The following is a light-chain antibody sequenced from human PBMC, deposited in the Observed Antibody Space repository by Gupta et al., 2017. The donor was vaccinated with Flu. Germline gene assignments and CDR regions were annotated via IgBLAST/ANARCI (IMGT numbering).Light chain of an antibody. CDR2: EDK. V-gene: IGLV6-57*01. CDR3: QSYDPTSVV. Sequence: NFILTQPQSVSESPGKTVTLSCTRKGGSIGSNYVPWYQKRPDSSPTIVIYEDKQRPSGVPDRFSGSIDRSSNSASLTISGLTTEDEADYYCQSYDPTSVVFGGGTKLTVL. CDR1: GGSIGSNY. J-gene: IGLJ2*01.